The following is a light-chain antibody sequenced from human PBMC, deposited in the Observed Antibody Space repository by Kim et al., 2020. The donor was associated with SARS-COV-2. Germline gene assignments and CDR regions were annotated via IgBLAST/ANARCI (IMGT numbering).Light chain of an antibody. CDR1: SANIGSNY. Sequence: GQRVTISCSASSANIGSNYVCWFQQLPGTAPNLLISRTNQRPSGVPDRFSGSKSGTSASLAISGLRSEDEADYYCAAWDDSLSAWVFGGGTQLTVL. J-gene: IGLJ3*02. CDR2: RTN. CDR3: AAWDDSLSAWV. V-gene: IGLV1-47*01.